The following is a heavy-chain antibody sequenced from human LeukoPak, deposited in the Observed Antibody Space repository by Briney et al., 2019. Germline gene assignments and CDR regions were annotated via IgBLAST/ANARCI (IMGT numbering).Heavy chain of an antibody. V-gene: IGHV4-59*08. CDR2: IHNSGRT. J-gene: IGHJ4*02. Sequence: PSETLSLTCSVSGGSVSSYYWSWIRQSPRKGLEWIGYIHNSGRTNYNPSLKSRVTAFVDTSKNQDSLRLSSVTAADTAVYYCARHGTNSSESYFDYWGQGALVTVSS. D-gene: IGHD1-14*01. CDR3: ARHGTNSSESYFDY. CDR1: GGSVSSYY.